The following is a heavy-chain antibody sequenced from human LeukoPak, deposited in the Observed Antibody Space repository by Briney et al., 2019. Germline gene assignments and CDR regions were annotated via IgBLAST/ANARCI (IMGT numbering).Heavy chain of an antibody. J-gene: IGHJ4*02. D-gene: IGHD3-22*01. CDR2: ISGSGGST. Sequence: GGSLRLSCAASGFTFSSYSMNWVRQAPGKGLEWVSGISGSGGSTYYADSVKGRFTISRDNSKNMLYLHVNSLRAEDTAVYYCAKTYYYDSGGSFYFDCWGQGTLVTVSS. CDR3: AKTYYYDSGGSFYFDC. V-gene: IGHV3-23*01. CDR1: GFTFSSYS.